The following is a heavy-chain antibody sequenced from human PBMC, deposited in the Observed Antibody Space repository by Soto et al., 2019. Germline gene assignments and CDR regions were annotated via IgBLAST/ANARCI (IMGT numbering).Heavy chain of an antibody. CDR1: GYTFTGYY. Sequence: QVQLVQSGAEVKKPGASVKVSCKASGYTFTGYYMPLVRQAPGQGPEWMGWITPNSGGTNYAQKVEGCVTMTRDASISPAYVERSRLRSDDTAVYYCARAGGLPATLGYYYGMDVWGRGTTVTVSS. CDR3: ARAGGLPATLGYYYGMDV. J-gene: IGHJ6*02. CDR2: ITPNSGGT. D-gene: IGHD2-21*02. V-gene: IGHV1-2*04.